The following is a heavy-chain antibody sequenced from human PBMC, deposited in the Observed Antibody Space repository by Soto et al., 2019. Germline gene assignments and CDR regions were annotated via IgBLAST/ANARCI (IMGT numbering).Heavy chain of an antibody. CDR1: GYTFTSYD. D-gene: IGHD2-21*01. J-gene: IGHJ4*02. Sequence: QVQLVQSGAEVKKPGASVKVSCKASGYTFTSYDINWVRQATGQGLEWMGWMNPNSGYTGHAQKFQGRVTMTRDTSTSTAYMELSSLRSEGTAVYYCARVFGSIDYWGQGTLVTVSS. V-gene: IGHV1-8*01. CDR2: MNPNSGYT. CDR3: ARVFGSIDY.